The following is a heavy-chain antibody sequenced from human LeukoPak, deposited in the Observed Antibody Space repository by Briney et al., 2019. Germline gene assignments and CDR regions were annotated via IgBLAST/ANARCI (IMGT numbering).Heavy chain of an antibody. CDR1: RFTFSNYA. J-gene: IGHJ6*02. D-gene: IGHD2-15*01. CDR3: ARGFCSGGNCYSFYYYGMDV. V-gene: IGHV3-30-3*01. CDR2: ISYDGNNK. Sequence: PGRSLSLSCAASRFTFSNYAFHWVRQAPGKGLEWVAIISYDGNNKYYADSVKGRFTISRDNSKNTLYLQMNSLRAEDSAVYHCARGFCSGGNCYSFYYYGMDVGGQGTTVTVSS.